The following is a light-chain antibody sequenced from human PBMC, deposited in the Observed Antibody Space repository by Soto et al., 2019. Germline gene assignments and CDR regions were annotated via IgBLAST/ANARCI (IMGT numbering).Light chain of an antibody. CDR1: QSVSSK. CDR2: GAS. CDR3: QEYNNWRPIT. J-gene: IGKJ4*01. V-gene: IGKV3-15*01. Sequence: EIVMTQSPATLSVSPVEGATLSCRASQSVSSKLAWYQQKPGQAPRLLIYGASTRATGIPVRFSGSGSGTEFTLTITSLQSEDFAIYYCQEYNNWRPITFGGGTKVDIK.